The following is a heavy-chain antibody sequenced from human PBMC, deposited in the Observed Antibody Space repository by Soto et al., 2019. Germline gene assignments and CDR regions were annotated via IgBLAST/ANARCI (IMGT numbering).Heavy chain of an antibody. CDR1: GYTFTSDY. D-gene: IGHD3-22*01. CDR2: INPNSGGT. V-gene: IGHV1-2*02. Sequence: ASVKVSCKASGYTFTSDYMHWVRQAPGQGLEWMGWINPNSGGTNYAQKFQGRVTMTRDTSISTAYMELSRLRSDDTAVYYCARYYDSSGYYAAWGQGTLVTVSS. J-gene: IGHJ5*02. CDR3: ARYYDSSGYYAA.